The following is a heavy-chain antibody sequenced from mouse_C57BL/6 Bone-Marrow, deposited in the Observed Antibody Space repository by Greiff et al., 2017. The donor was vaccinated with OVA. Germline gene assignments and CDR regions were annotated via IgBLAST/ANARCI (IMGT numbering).Heavy chain of an antibody. D-gene: IGHD1-1*01. CDR3: AIPHYYGSSYGAWFAY. V-gene: IGHV5-6*01. CDR1: GFTFSSYG. Sequence: EVHLVESGGDLVKPGGSLKLSCAASGFTFSSYGMSWVRQTPDKRLEWVATISSGGSNTYYPDSVKGRFTISRDNAKNTLYLQMSSLKAEDTAMYYCAIPHYYGSSYGAWFAYWGQGTLVTGSA. CDR2: ISSGGSNT. J-gene: IGHJ3*01.